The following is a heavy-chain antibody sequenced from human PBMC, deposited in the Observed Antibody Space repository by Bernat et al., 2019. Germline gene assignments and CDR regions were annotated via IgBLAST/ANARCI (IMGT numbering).Heavy chain of an antibody. Sequence: QLQLQESGPGLVKPSETLSLTCAVSGDSISSSGYYWGWIRQPPGKGLEWIGSVFYSGSTYYNPSLKSRVTISVDTSRKQFSLKLSSVTAADTAVYYRARHPSGIDYWGQGILVTVSS. CDR2: VFYSGST. CDR3: ARHPSGIDY. V-gene: IGHV4-39*01. J-gene: IGHJ4*02. CDR1: GDSISSSGYY.